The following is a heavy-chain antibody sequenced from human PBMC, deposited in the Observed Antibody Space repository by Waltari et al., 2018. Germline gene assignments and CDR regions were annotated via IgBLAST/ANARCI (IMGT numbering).Heavy chain of an antibody. Sequence: QVQLQESGPGLVKPSETLSLTCTVPGGSISRYYWRWNRQPAGKGLEWIGRIYTSGSTNYNPSLKSRVTMSVDTSKNQFSLKLSSVTAADTAVYYCARDDWGGTTVYHYWGQGTLVTVSS. J-gene: IGHJ4*02. V-gene: IGHV4-4*07. CDR3: ARDDWGGTTVYHY. CDR2: IYTSGST. CDR1: GGSISRYY. D-gene: IGHD4-4*01.